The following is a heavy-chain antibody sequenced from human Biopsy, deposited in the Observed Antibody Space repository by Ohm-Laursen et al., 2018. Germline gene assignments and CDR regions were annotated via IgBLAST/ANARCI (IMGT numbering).Heavy chain of an antibody. D-gene: IGHD6-25*01. V-gene: IGHV1-18*01. CDR1: GYKFTSYG. CDR3: ARIAAAGWDDY. J-gene: IGHJ4*02. CDR2: ISGYNGNT. Sequence: GASVKVSCKASGYKFTSYGMSWVRQAPGQGFEWMGRISGYNGNTNYAQKFQGRITMTIDAATSTGYMDLRSLKSADTAVYYCARIAAAGWDDYWGQGTLATVSS.